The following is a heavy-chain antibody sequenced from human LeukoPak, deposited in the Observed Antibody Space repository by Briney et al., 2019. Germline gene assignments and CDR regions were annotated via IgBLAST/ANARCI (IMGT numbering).Heavy chain of an antibody. J-gene: IGHJ3*02. CDR2: MYYSGST. CDR1: GVSISSDKYY. D-gene: IGHD2-21*01. CDR3: ATPYCGTISCLDVFDI. V-gene: IGHV4-31*03. Sequence: PSETLSLTCTVSGVSISSDKYYWSWLRQRPGKGLEWIGYMYYSGSTSYNPSLKSRVSISVDTSKSQFSLKLSSVTAADTPVYYCATPYCGTISCLDVFDIWGQGTMVTGSS.